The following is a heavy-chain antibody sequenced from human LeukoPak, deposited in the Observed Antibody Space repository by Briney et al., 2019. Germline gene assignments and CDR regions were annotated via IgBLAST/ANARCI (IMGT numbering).Heavy chain of an antibody. CDR1: GYAFTSYD. V-gene: IGHV1-8*01. CDR3: ATEASGSYSFLDY. D-gene: IGHD1-26*01. Sequence: ASVKVSCKASGYAFTSYDINWVRQATGQGLEWMGWMNPNSGNTGYAQKFQGRVTMTEDTSTDTAYMELSSLRSEDTAVYYCATEASGSYSFLDYWGQGTLVTVSS. CDR2: MNPNSGNT. J-gene: IGHJ4*02.